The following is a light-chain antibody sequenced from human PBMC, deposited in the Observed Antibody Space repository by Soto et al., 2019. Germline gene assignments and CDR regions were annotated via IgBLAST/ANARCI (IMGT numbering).Light chain of an antibody. CDR3: QQRANWPLT. CDR2: AAS. CDR1: QSISSY. Sequence: DIQMSQSRYSLYASVGDRVTITCRASQSISSYLNWYQQKPGKAPKLLIYAASSLQSGVPSRFSGSGSGTDFTLTISSLESEDFAVYYCQQRANWPLTFGGGTKVDIK. V-gene: IGKV1-39*01. J-gene: IGKJ4*01.